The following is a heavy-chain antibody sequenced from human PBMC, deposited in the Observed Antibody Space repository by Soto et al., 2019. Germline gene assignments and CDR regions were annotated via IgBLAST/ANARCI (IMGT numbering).Heavy chain of an antibody. CDR1: GYTFTSCY. Sequence: GASVKVSCKASGYTFTSCYINWVRQATGQGLEWMGWMNPNSGNTGYAQKFQGRVTMTRNTSISTAYMELSSLRPEDTAVYYCASAGGLYSIRGAFDIWGQGTMVTVSS. CDR2: MNPNSGNT. J-gene: IGHJ3*02. V-gene: IGHV1-8*01. D-gene: IGHD2-2*02. CDR3: ASAGGLYSIRGAFDI.